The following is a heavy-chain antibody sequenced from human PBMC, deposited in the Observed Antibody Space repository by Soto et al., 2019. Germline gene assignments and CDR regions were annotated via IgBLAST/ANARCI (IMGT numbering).Heavy chain of an antibody. Sequence: GESLKISCKASGYTFTSYGISWVRQAPGQGLEWMGWISAYNGNTNYAQKLQGRVTMTTDTSTSTAYMELRSLRSDDTAVYYCARESPAVADAFDIWGQGTMVTVSS. CDR2: ISAYNGNT. V-gene: IGHV1-18*01. J-gene: IGHJ3*02. D-gene: IGHD6-19*01. CDR1: GYTFTSYG. CDR3: ARESPAVADAFDI.